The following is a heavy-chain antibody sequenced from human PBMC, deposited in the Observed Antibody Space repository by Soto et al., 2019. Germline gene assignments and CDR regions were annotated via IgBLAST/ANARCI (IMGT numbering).Heavy chain of an antibody. J-gene: IGHJ6*02. CDR2: IIPVRGIA. CDR1: GGTFSSYT. Sequence: QVQQVQSGVEVTKPGSSVKVSCKASGGTFSSYTISWVRQAPGQGLEWMGRIIPVRGIANYAQKFQGRVTITADKSTRTAYMELSSLRSEDTAVYYCARTPGIAVDGTYYYGMDVWGQGTTVTVSS. V-gene: IGHV1-69*02. D-gene: IGHD6-13*01. CDR3: ARTPGIAVDGTYYYGMDV.